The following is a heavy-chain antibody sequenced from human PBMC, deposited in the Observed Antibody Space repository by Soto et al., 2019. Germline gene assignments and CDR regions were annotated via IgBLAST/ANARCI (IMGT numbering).Heavy chain of an antibody. CDR2: ISYDGSNK. D-gene: IGHD6-19*01. CDR3: ATTTIAVAGPGYFDY. Sequence: GVSLRLSCAASGFTFGNYAMHWVRQAPGKGLEWVAVISYDGSNKYYADSVKGRFTISRDNSKNTLYLQMNSLRAEDTAVYYCATTTIAVAGPGYFDYWGQGTLVTVSS. J-gene: IGHJ4*02. CDR1: GFTFGNYA. V-gene: IGHV3-30-3*01.